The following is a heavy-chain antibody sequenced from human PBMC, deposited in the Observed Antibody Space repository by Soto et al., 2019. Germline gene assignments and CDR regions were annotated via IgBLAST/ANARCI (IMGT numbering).Heavy chain of an antibody. CDR2: TYYRSKWYN. CDR3: ARDYCSGGSCYSGSFDY. Sequence: TLSLTCAISGDSVSSNSAAWNWIRQSPSRGLEWLGRTYYRSKWYNDYAVSVKSRITINPDTSKNQFSLQLNSVTPEDTAVYYCARDYCSGGSCYSGSFDYWGQGTLVTVSS. D-gene: IGHD2-15*01. J-gene: IGHJ4*02. CDR1: GDSVSSNSAA. V-gene: IGHV6-1*01.